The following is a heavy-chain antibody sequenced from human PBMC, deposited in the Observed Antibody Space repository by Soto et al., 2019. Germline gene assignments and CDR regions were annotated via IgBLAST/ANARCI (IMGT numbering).Heavy chain of an antibody. V-gene: IGHV1-46*01. Sequence: ASVKVSCKASGYTFTSYYMHWVRQAPGQGLEWMGIINLSGGSTSYAQKFQGRVTMTRDTSTSTVYMELSSLRSEDTAVYYCARALWFGESDYYGMDVWGQGTTGTFS. CDR2: INLSGGST. D-gene: IGHD3-10*01. J-gene: IGHJ6*02. CDR3: ARALWFGESDYYGMDV. CDR1: GYTFTSYY.